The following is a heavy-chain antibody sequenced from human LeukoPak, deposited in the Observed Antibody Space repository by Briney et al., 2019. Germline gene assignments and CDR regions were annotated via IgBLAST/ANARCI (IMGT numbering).Heavy chain of an antibody. CDR2: IFSKTDGGAT. D-gene: IGHD1-1*01. CDR1: GFTFTNAW. CDR3: TDWDAARFDY. Sequence: GGSLRLSCAASGFTFTNAWMNRVRQPPGKGLEWVGRIFSKTDGGATDYAAPVKGRFIISRDDSKNTLYLQMNSLQTEDTAVYYCTDWDAARFDYWGQGSLVTVSS. V-gene: IGHV3-15*01. J-gene: IGHJ4*02.